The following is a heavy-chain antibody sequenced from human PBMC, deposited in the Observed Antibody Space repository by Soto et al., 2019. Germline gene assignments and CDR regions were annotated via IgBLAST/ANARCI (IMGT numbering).Heavy chain of an antibody. CDR2: INHSGST. CDR1: GGSFSGYY. Sequence: SETLSLTCAVYGGSFSGYYWSWIRQPPGKGLEWIGEINHSGSTNYNPSLKSRVTISVDTSKNQFSLKLSSVTAADTAVYYCARSMHYSDGSNYSPFDYWGQGTLVT. V-gene: IGHV4-34*01. J-gene: IGHJ4*02. D-gene: IGHD3-22*01. CDR3: ARSMHYSDGSNYSPFDY.